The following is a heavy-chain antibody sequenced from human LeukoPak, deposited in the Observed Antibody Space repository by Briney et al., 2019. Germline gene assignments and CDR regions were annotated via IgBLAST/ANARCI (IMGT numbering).Heavy chain of an antibody. J-gene: IGHJ4*02. CDR1: GXSISRYY. D-gene: IGHD5-12*01. CDR3: ARVDGYDAPVDY. V-gene: IGHV4-59*01. Sequence: PSETLSLTCTLSGXSISRYYWTWVRQPPGKGLEWIGYIYYGGITNDNPSRMRRFNISVDTHKNRFTIELNSVTAADTAVSYCARVDGYDAPVDYWGQGTLVTVSS. CDR2: IYYGGIT.